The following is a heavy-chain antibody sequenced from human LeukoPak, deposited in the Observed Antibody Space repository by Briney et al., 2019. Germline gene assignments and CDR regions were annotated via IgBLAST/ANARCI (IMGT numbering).Heavy chain of an antibody. CDR2: IIPIFGTA. Sequence: SVKVSCKASGGTFSSYAISWVRQAPGQGLEWMGGIIPIFGTANYAQKFQGRVTITADESTSTAYMELSSLRSEDTAVYYCARVRGTRAMVGYYFDYWGQGPLVTVSS. CDR1: GGTFSSYA. D-gene: IGHD1-7*01. J-gene: IGHJ4*02. CDR3: ARVRGTRAMVGYYFDY. V-gene: IGHV1-69*13.